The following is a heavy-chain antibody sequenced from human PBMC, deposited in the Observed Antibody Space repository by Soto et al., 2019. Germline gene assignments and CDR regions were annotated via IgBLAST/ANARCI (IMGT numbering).Heavy chain of an antibody. D-gene: IGHD2-2*01. Sequence: QVQLVQSGAEVKKPGASVKVSCKASGYTFTSYGISWLRQAPGQGLEWMGWISAYNGNTNYAQKVQGRVTMTTDPSTSTAYMELSRLRYDDTAVYYCARSLVVPAARLGGNWFDPWGQGTLVTVSS. J-gene: IGHJ5*02. CDR1: GYTFTSYG. CDR3: ARSLVVPAARLGGNWFDP. V-gene: IGHV1-18*01. CDR2: ISAYNGNT.